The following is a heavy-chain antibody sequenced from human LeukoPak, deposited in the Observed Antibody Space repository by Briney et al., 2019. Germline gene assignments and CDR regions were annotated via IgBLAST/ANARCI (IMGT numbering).Heavy chain of an antibody. CDR1: GFTFSNYA. Sequence: GGSLRLSCTASGFTFSNYAMSWVRQAPEKGLEWVSAISGNGGSTFDADSVKGRFTIPRDNSKNTLYLQMNSLRAEDTAVYYCAGSYGGNVPIDYWGQGTLVTVSS. J-gene: IGHJ4*02. D-gene: IGHD2-15*01. V-gene: IGHV3-23*01. CDR2: ISGNGGST. CDR3: AGSYGGNVPIDY.